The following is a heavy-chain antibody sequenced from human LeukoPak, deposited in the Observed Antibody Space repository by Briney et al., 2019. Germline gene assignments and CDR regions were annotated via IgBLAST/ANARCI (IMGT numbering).Heavy chain of an antibody. D-gene: IGHD6-13*01. CDR3: ARGTIAAPSTHY. CDR2: IKQSGSEK. Sequence: GGSLRLSCAASGFTFSGYWMRWVRQAPGKGLEWVADIKQSGSEKHFADSVKGRFTISRDNSENSLYLQMNSLRAEDTAMYYCARGTIAAPSTHYWGQGTLDSVSS. CDR1: GFTFSGYW. J-gene: IGHJ4*02. V-gene: IGHV3-7*01.